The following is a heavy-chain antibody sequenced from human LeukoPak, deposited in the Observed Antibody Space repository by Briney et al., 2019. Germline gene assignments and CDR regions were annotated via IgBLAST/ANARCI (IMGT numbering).Heavy chain of an antibody. Sequence: ASVKVSCKVSGYTLTELSMHWVRQAPGKGLEWMGGFDPEDGETIYAQKFRGRVTMTEDTSTDTAYMELSSLRSEDTAVYYCARSLEMVRGVSYYFDYWGQGTLVTVSS. CDR3: ARSLEMVRGVSYYFDY. V-gene: IGHV1-24*01. J-gene: IGHJ4*02. CDR2: FDPEDGET. D-gene: IGHD3-10*01. CDR1: GYTLTELS.